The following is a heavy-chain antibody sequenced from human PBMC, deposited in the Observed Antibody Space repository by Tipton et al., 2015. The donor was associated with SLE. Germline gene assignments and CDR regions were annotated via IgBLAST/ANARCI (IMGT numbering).Heavy chain of an antibody. CDR1: GGSISSSSYY. CDR2: IYYSGST. D-gene: IGHD5-18*01. CDR3: ARHPPRGYEAGYFDY. Sequence: TLSLTCTVSGGSISSSSYYWGWIRQPPGKGLEWIGSIYYSGSTYYNPSLKSRVTISVDTSKNQFSLKLSSVTAADMAVYYCARHPPRGYEAGYFDYWGQGTLVTVSS. V-gene: IGHV4-39*01. J-gene: IGHJ4*02.